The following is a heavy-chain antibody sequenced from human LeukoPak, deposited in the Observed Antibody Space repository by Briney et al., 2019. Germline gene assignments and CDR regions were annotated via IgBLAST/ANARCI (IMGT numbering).Heavy chain of an antibody. J-gene: IGHJ4*02. CDR3: ARDASVGAAYLDL. Sequence: GGSLRLSCVASGFTFRTYAMTWVRQAPGKGLEWVSIISGGGDRTYYADSVKGRFTISRDNSKNTLYLQMNSLRAEDTAVYYCARDASVGAAYLDLWGQGALVAVSS. V-gene: IGHV3-23*01. CDR2: ISGGGDRT. CDR1: GFTFRTYA. D-gene: IGHD2-15*01.